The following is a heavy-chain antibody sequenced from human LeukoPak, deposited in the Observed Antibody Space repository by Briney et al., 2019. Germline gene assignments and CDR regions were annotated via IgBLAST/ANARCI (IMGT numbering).Heavy chain of an antibody. Sequence: AGGSLRLSCIASGFNLRSNWMQWVRQVPGKGLEWVSRIDSDGGSINYADFVKGRFIISRDNAQNTLYLQMNSLRAEDAALYFCARDPYSGSYGAYYYYYMDVWGKGTTVTISS. CDR2: IDSDGGSI. J-gene: IGHJ6*03. V-gene: IGHV3-74*01. D-gene: IGHD1-26*01. CDR3: ARDPYSGSYGAYYYYYMDV. CDR1: GFNLRSNW.